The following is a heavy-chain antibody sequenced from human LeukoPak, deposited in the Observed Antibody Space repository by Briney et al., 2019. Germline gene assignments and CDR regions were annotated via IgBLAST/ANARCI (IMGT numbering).Heavy chain of an antibody. CDR1: GGTFSSYA. D-gene: IGHD6-13*01. CDR2: IIPIFGTA. J-gene: IGHJ1*01. CDR3: ARAAAGIPTAEYFQH. V-gene: IGHV1-69*05. Sequence: SSVKVSCKASGGTFSSYAISWVRQAPGQGLEWMGRIIPIFGTANYAQKFQGRVTITTDESTSTAYMELSSLRSEDTAVYYYARAAAGIPTAEYFQHWGQGTLVTVSS.